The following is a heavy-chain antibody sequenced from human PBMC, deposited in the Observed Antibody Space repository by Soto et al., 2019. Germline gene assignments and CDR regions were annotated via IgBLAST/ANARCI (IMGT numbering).Heavy chain of an antibody. V-gene: IGHV3-74*01. CDR2: IHSDGSST. CDR1: GFTFSYYW. Sequence: EVQLVESEGGLVQPGGSLSPSCAASGFTFSYYWMHWGRQAPGQGLVWVSRIHSDGSSTTYADSVKGRFTISRDNAKNTLSLQMNSMRVEDTAVYYCARGDRGAFDLWGQGTMVTVSS. D-gene: IGHD2-21*02. J-gene: IGHJ3*01. CDR3: ARGDRGAFDL.